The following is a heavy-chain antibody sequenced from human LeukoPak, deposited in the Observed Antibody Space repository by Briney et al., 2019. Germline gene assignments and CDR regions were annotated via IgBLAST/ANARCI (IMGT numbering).Heavy chain of an antibody. CDR2: MNPNSGNT. V-gene: IGHV1-8*01. D-gene: IGHD2-8*01. Sequence: ASVKVSCKASGYTFTSYDINWVRQATGQGLEWMGWMNPNSGNTGYAQKFQGRVTMTRNTSISTAYMELSSLRSEGTAVYYCAVYCTNGVCYRRGAFDIWGQGTMVTVSS. J-gene: IGHJ3*02. CDR1: GYTFTSYD. CDR3: AVYCTNGVCYRRGAFDI.